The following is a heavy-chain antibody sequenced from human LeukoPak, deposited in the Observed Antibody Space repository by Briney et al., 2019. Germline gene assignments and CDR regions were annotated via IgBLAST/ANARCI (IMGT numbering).Heavy chain of an antibody. J-gene: IGHJ3*02. CDR2: INSDGSST. Sequence: PGGSLRLSCAASGFTFSSYWMHWVRQAPGKGLVWVSRINSDGSSTSYADSVKGRFTISRDNPKNTLYLQMNSLRAEDTAVYYCARNGVDSTYDIWGQGTVVTVSS. V-gene: IGHV3-74*01. D-gene: IGHD2-8*01. CDR3: ARNGVDSTYDI. CDR1: GFTFSSYW.